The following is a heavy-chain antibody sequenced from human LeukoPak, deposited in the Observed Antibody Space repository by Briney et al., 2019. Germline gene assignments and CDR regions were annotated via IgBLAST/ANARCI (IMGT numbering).Heavy chain of an antibody. J-gene: IGHJ5*02. CDR2: INPNSGGT. Sequence: ASVKVSCKASGGTFSSYAISWVRQAPGQGLEWMGWINPNSGGTNYAQKFQGRVTMTRDTSISTAYMELSRLRSDDTAVYYCAREAVAGTYWFDPWGQGTLVTVSS. CDR1: GGTFSSYA. V-gene: IGHV1-2*02. CDR3: AREAVAGTYWFDP. D-gene: IGHD6-19*01.